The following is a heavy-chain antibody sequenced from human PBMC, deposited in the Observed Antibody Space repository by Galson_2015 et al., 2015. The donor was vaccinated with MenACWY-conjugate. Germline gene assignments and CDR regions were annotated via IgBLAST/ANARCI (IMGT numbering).Heavy chain of an antibody. Sequence: QSGAEVTEPGESLPISCPGSGSSFPSYWIAWVRQMPGKGLEWMGIIYPGDSDTRYSPSFQGQVTISADKSINTAYLQWSSLKASDTAMYYCARLGVVGATFSYFDYWGQGTLVTVSS. J-gene: IGHJ4*02. CDR2: IYPGDSDT. V-gene: IGHV5-51*01. CDR1: GSSFPSYW. D-gene: IGHD1-26*01. CDR3: ARLGVVGATFSYFDY.